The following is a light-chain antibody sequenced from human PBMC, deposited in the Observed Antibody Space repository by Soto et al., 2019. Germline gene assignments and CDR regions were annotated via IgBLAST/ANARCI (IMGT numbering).Light chain of an antibody. CDR3: QSYDSSTVV. CDR2: EDK. J-gene: IGLJ2*01. Sequence: NFMLTQPHSVSESPGKTVTISCTRSSGSIASNYVQWYQQRPGSAPTTVIYEDKQRPSGVPDRFSGSTDGSSNSASLTISGLQNKDEGDYYCQSYDSSTVVFGGGPKLTVL. CDR1: SGSIASNY. V-gene: IGLV6-57*04.